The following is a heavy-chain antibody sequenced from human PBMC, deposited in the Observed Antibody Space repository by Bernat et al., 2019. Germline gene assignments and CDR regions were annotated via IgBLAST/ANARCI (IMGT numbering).Heavy chain of an antibody. D-gene: IGHD3-10*01. CDR1: GFTFSSYG. Sequence: QVQLVESGGGVVQPGRSLRLSCAASGFTFSSYGMHWVRQAPGKRLEWVAVISYDGSNKYYADSVKGRFTISRDNSKNTLYLQMNSLRAEDTAVYYCVRNMVRGVISPHYWGQGTLVTVSS. CDR3: VRNMVRGVISPHY. J-gene: IGHJ4*02. V-gene: IGHV3-30*03. CDR2: ISYDGSNK.